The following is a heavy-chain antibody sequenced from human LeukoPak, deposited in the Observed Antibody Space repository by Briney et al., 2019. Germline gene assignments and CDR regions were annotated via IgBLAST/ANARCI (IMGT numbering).Heavy chain of an antibody. Sequence: ASVKVSCKASGYTFTGYYMHWVRQAPGQGLEWMGWINPNSGGTNYAQKFQGRVTMTRDTSISTAYMELSRLRSDDTAVYYCARMGCSSTSCYWDYWGQGTLATVSS. D-gene: IGHD2-2*01. J-gene: IGHJ4*02. CDR2: INPNSGGT. CDR3: ARMGCSSTSCYWDY. V-gene: IGHV1-2*02. CDR1: GYTFTGYY.